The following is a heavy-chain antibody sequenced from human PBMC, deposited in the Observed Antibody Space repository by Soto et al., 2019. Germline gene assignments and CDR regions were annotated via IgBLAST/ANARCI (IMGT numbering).Heavy chain of an antibody. CDR3: ARQYSSAFYFDY. D-gene: IGHD5-18*01. Sequence: SETLSLTCTVSGSSISSSTYYWGWIRQPPGRGLEWIGSIYYSGSTYHNPSLKSRVTISVDTSKNQFSLKLSSVTAADTAVYYCARQYSSAFYFDYWGQGTLVTVSS. CDR1: GSSISSSTYY. CDR2: IYYSGST. J-gene: IGHJ4*02. V-gene: IGHV4-39*01.